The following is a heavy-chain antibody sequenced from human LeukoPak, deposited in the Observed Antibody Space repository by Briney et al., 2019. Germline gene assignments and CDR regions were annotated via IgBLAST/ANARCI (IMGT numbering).Heavy chain of an antibody. CDR2: IYYSGST. D-gene: IGHD5-12*01. CDR3: ARHRSGYGDYVDY. J-gene: IGHJ4*02. V-gene: IGHV4-59*08. CDR1: GGSISSYY. Sequence: PETLSLTCTVSGGSISSYYWSWIRQPPGKGLEWIGYIYYSGSTNYNPSLKSRVTISVDTSKNQFSLKLSSVTAADTAVYYCARHRSGYGDYVDYWGQGTLVTVSS.